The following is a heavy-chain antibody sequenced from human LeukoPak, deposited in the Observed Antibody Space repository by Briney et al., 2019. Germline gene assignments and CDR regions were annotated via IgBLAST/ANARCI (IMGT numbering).Heavy chain of an antibody. CDR1: GGSFSGYY. CDR3: ASLGKSSSSWYYFAY. D-gene: IGHD6-13*01. V-gene: IGHV4-34*01. Sequence: SETLSLTCAVYGGSFSGYYWSWIRQPPGKGLEWIGEINHSGSTNYNPSLKSRVTISVDTSKNQFSLKLSSVTAADTAVYYCASLGKSSSSWYYFAYWGQGTLVTVSS. J-gene: IGHJ4*02. CDR2: INHSGST.